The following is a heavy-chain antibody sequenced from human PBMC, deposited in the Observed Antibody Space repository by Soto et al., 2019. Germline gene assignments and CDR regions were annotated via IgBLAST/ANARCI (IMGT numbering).Heavy chain of an antibody. CDR2: IYWNDDK. V-gene: IGHV2-5*01. D-gene: IGHD3-22*01. Sequence: SCPTLVNPTQTLTLTCTFSGFSLSTSGVGVGWIRQPPGQALEWLALIYWNDDKRYSPSLKSRLTITKDTSKNQVVLTMTKMDPGDTAKYVCANVPYYYDRSGRDAAFDSWGQGNMVTVSS. J-gene: IGHJ3*02. CDR1: GFSLSTSGVG. CDR3: ANVPYYYDRSGRDAAFDS.